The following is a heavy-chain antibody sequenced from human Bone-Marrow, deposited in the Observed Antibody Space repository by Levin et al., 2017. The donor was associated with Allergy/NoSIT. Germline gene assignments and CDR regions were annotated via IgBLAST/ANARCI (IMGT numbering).Heavy chain of an antibody. Sequence: LSLPFSLSFFSLLLFFSSWSWIRQPPGKGLEWIGYIFHTGSTYYNSSLKSRVPLSCYRSKNQFSLKLTSVTAADTAVYYCARSFTMLRGGFDPWGQGILVTVSS. CDR3: ARSFTMLRGGFDP. CDR2: IFHTGST. J-gene: IGHJ5*02. D-gene: IGHD3-10*01. V-gene: IGHV4-30-2*01. CDR1: FFSLLLFFSS.